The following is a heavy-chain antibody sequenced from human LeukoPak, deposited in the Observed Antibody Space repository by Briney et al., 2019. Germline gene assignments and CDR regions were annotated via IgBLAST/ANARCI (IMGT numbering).Heavy chain of an antibody. D-gene: IGHD6-6*01. CDR1: GFTFSTYA. J-gene: IGHJ4*02. CDR2: ISGSGTST. Sequence: GGSLRLSCAACGFTFSTYAMSWVRQAPGKGLEWVSSISGSGTSTYSADSVKGRFTISRDNSKNTLYLHMYSLRAEDTAVYYCAGGTIAAISFFDSWGQGTLVTVSS. CDR3: AGGTIAAISFFDS. V-gene: IGHV3-23*01.